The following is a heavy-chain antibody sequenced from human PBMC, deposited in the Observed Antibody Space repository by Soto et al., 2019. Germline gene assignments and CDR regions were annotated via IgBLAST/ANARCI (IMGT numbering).Heavy chain of an antibody. D-gene: IGHD1-1*01. V-gene: IGHV3-30-3*01. J-gene: IGHJ6*02. CDR2: ISYDGSNK. CDR1: GITFSSYA. Sequence: HPGGSLRLSCVVSGITFSSYALHWVRQAPGKGLEWVAVISYDGSNKYYADSVKGRFTISRDNSKNTLYVQMNSLRPEDTAVYWCVRSQGTGYYYFYAMDVWGQGTTVTVSS. CDR3: VRSQGTGYYYFYAMDV.